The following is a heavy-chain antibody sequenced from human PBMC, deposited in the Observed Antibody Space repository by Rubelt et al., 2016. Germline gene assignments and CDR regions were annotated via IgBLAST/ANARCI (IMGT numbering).Heavy chain of an antibody. CDR1: GGSFSDNH. CDR2: INDSGII. V-gene: IGHV4-34*01. CDR3: ARGWRWLQF. Sequence: QVQLQQWGAGLLKPSETLSLHCAVYGGSFSDNHWSWIRQPPGKGLEWIGEINDSGIINYNPSLKSRVTISVDTSKNQLSLNLKAVTAADTAAYFCARGWRWLQFWGQGTLVTVSP. D-gene: IGHD5-24*01. J-gene: IGHJ1*01.